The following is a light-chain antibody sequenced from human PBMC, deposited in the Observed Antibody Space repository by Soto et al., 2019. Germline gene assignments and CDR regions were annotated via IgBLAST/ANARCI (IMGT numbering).Light chain of an antibody. CDR2: EAS. Sequence: DIQLTQSPSLLSASIGDRVTITCRASHDISTFLAWYQQKPGKAPKLLIYEASTLQSGVPSRFSGSGSGTEFPPTISGLLPEDFAAYHCQQLYTLPFPFGQGTRL. V-gene: IGKV1-9*01. CDR1: HDISTF. J-gene: IGKJ5*01. CDR3: QQLYTLPFP.